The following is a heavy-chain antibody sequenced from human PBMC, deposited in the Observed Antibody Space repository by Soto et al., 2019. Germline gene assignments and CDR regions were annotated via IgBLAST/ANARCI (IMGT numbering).Heavy chain of an antibody. J-gene: IGHJ4*02. D-gene: IGHD1-1*01. CDR1: GGSISSSSYY. CDR2: IYNSGLT. CDR3: ARLEALATISDYFDH. V-gene: IGHV4-39*01. Sequence: QLQLQESGPGLVKPSETLSLTCTVSGGSISSSSYYWGWIRQPPGTGREWIGSIYNSGLTYYNPSLKRRVTTSVDKPKRQFSLKLNSVTAADTAVYYCARLEALATISDYFDHWVQGTLVTFSS.